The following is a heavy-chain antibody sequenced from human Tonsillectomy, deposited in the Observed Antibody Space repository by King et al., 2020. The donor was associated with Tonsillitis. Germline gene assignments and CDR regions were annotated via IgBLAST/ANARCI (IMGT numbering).Heavy chain of an antibody. D-gene: IGHD3/OR15-3a*01. J-gene: IGHJ5*01. CDR1: GDTFTDFS. CDR2: LYPGTGGT. CDR3: MRDNWDCDS. V-gene: IGHV1-2*02. Sequence: QLVQSGAEVKKPGASVKVSCKTSGDTFTDFSVHWGRQAPGQGLECMGLLYPGTGGTEYTQNFKGRVTLSRDTSLSTVSMDLSGLTSEDTAVYFCMRDNWDCDSWGRGTLVTVPS.